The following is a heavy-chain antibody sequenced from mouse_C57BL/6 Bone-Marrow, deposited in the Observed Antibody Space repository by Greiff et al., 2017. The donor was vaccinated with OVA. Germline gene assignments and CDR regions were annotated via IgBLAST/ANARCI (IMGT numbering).Heavy chain of an antibody. D-gene: IGHD1-1*01. CDR1: GFSLTSYA. V-gene: IGHV2-9-1*01. J-gene: IGHJ3*01. CDR2: IWTGGGT. CDR3: ARVDYYGSSLAWFAY. Sequence: VMLVESGPGLVAPSQSLSITCTVSGFSLTSYAISWVRQPPGKGLEWLGVIWTGGGTNYNSALKSRLSISKDNSKSQVFLKMNSLQTDDTARYYCARVDYYGSSLAWFAYWGQGTLVTVSA.